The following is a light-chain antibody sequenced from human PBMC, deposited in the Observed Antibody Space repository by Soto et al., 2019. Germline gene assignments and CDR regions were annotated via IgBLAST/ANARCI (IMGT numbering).Light chain of an antibody. J-gene: IGLJ3*02. CDR1: SSNIGNNY. V-gene: IGLV1-51*01. Sequence: QTVVTQPPSVSAAPGQKVTISCSGSSSNIGNNYVSWYQQLPGTAPKLLIYDYNKRPSGIPDRFSGSKSGTSATLGITGLQTGDEADYYCGTWDSSLSAEVFGGGTKLTVL. CDR3: GTWDSSLSAEV. CDR2: DYN.